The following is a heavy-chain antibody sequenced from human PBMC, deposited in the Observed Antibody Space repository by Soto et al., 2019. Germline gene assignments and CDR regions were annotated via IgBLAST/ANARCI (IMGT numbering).Heavy chain of an antibody. V-gene: IGHV3-7*03. CDR3: AGWGGHDYNY. Sequence: EVQLLGSGGGLVQPGGSLRLSCVGSGFTFSTYWMNWVRQAPGKGLEWVANINPDGNVGTYVESVRGRFTTSRDNAKNSLYRQMNSLRADDTAVYFCAGWGGHDYNYWGQGIMVTVSS. CDR2: INPDGNVG. D-gene: IGHD4-4*01. J-gene: IGHJ4*02. CDR1: GFTFSTYW.